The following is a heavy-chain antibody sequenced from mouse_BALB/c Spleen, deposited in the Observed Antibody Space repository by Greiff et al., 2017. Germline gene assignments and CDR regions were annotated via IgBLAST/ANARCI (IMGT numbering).Heavy chain of an antibody. V-gene: IGHV5-6-2*01. CDR1: GFTFSSYY. Sequence: EVQGVESGGGLVKLGGSLKLSCAASGFTFSSYYMSWVRQTPEKRLELVAAINSNGGSTYYPDTVKGRFTISRDNAKNTLYLQMSSLKSEDTALYYCARHGSGWYFDVWGAGTTVTVSS. J-gene: IGHJ1*01. CDR2: INSNGGST. CDR3: ARHGSGWYFDV.